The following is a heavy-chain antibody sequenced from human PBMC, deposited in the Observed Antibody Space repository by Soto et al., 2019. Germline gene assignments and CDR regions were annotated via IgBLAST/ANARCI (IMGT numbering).Heavy chain of an antibody. D-gene: IGHD6-13*01. CDR3: ARAPRGGSSWYHNWFDP. CDR1: GDSVSSNSAA. J-gene: IGHJ5*02. Sequence: PSQTLSLTCAISGDSVSSNSAAWNWIRQSPSRGLEWLGRTYYRSKWYNDYAVSVKSRITINPDTSKNQFSLKLSSVTAADTAVYYCARAPRGGSSWYHNWFDPWGQGTLVTVSS. CDR2: TYYRSKWYN. V-gene: IGHV6-1*01.